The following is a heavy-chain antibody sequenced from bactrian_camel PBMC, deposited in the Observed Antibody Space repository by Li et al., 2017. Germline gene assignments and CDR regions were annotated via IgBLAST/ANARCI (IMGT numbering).Heavy chain of an antibody. J-gene: IGHJ6*01. CDR2: LDSDDST. CDR1: GITFISIC. D-gene: IGHD3*01. V-gene: IGHV3S53*01. CDR3: AADWAPTDWTTCMGLVAGSGY. Sequence: HVQLVESGGGSVQAGGSLGLACRVSGITFISICVGWFRQGAGENREGVAGLDSDDSTAYGDSAKGRFTISKDNAKDTLYLQMTGLKPEDTGMYYCAADWAPTDWTTCMGLVAGSGYWGPRTQVTVS.